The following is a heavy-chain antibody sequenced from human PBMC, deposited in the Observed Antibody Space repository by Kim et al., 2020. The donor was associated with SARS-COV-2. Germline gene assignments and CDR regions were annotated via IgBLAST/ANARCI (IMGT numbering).Heavy chain of an antibody. J-gene: IGHJ1*01. Sequence: SETLSLTCTVSGGSISSSSYFWGWIRQPPGKGLEWIESIYYSGSTYYNPSLKSRVTISVDTSKNQCSLKLSSVTAADTAVYYCARQNYYYSPEYFQHWGQGTLVTVSS. V-gene: IGHV4-39*01. CDR1: GGSISSSSYF. CDR2: IYYSGST. D-gene: IGHD3-22*01. CDR3: ARQNYYYSPEYFQH.